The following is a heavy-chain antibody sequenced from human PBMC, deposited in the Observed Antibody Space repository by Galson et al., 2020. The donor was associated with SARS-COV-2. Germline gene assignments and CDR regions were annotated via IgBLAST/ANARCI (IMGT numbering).Heavy chain of an antibody. V-gene: IGHV4-34*01. Sequence: SETLSLTCAVYGVSFSGYYWSWIRQPPGKGLEWIGEINHSGSTNYNPSLKSRVTISVDTSKNQFSLKLSSVTAADTAVYYCARDPGSSSWYPDFDYWGQGTLVTVSS. D-gene: IGHD6-13*01. CDR1: GVSFSGYY. CDR2: INHSGST. J-gene: IGHJ4*02. CDR3: ARDPGSSSWYPDFDY.